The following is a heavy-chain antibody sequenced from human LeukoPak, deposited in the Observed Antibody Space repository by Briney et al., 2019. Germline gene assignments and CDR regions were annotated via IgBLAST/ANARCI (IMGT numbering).Heavy chain of an antibody. J-gene: IGHJ4*02. V-gene: IGHV4-34*01. D-gene: IGHD4-11*01. CDR3: ARGQGTVTTH. Sequence: PSETLSLTCAVYGGSFSGYYWSWIRQPPGKELEWIGEINHSGSANYNPSLMSRVTISLDTSKNHFSLNLSSVTAADTAVYYCARGQGTVTTHWGQGTLVTVSS. CDR1: GGSFSGYY. CDR2: INHSGSA.